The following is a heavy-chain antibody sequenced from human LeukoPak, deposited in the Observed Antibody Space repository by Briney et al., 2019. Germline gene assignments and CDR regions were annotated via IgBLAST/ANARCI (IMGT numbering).Heavy chain of an antibody. D-gene: IGHD4-23*01. CDR2: IIPIFGTA. CDR3: AGDNAMVVTQRGGVLYDY. CDR1: GGTFSSYA. J-gene: IGHJ4*02. Sequence: SVKVSCKASGGTFSSYAISWVRQAPGQGLEWMGRIIPIFGTANYAQKFQGRVTITTDESTSTAYMELSSLRSEDTAAYYCAGDNAMVVTQRGGVLYDYWGQGTLVTVSS. V-gene: IGHV1-69*05.